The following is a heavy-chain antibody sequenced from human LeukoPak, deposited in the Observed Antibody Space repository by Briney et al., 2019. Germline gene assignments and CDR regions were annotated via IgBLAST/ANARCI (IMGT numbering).Heavy chain of an antibody. Sequence: PGGSLRFSCAASGFTVINNYMSWVRQAPGKGLEWVSFIYSGDSTYYADSVKGRFTISRDSSKNTVHLQMNSLRAEDTAVYYCARDGGSGTSTGYNGYYYYGMNVWGQGTTVTVSS. J-gene: IGHJ6*02. V-gene: IGHV3-66*01. CDR3: ARDGGSGTSTGYNGYYYYGMNV. D-gene: IGHD3-9*01. CDR1: GFTVINNY. CDR2: IYSGDST.